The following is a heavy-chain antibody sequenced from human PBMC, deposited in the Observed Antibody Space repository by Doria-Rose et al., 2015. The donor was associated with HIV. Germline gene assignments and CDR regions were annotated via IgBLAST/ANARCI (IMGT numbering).Heavy chain of an antibody. D-gene: IGHD1-1*01. CDR1: GGSFSGYY. Sequence: QVQLQQWDAGLVKPSETLSLTCAVFGGSFSGYYWSWIRQPPGKGLEWIGEINHSGSTNYETSFKSRVAISLDTSKNLFSLKLSSVTAADTAVYYCARGLLRGGWNDVDYYYGMDVWGQGTAVTVSS. V-gene: IGHV4-34*01. CDR3: ARGLLRGGWNDVDYYYGMDV. J-gene: IGHJ6*02. CDR2: INHSGST.